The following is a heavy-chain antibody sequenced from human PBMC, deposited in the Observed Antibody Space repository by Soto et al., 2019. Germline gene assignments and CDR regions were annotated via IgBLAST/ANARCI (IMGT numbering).Heavy chain of an antibody. J-gene: IGHJ6*02. D-gene: IGHD3-3*01. CDR3: ARDSVTIFGVVMGSGMDV. V-gene: IGHV3-33*01. CDR2: IWYDGSNK. Sequence: QVQLVESGGGVVQPGRSLRLCCAASGFTFSSYGMHWVRQAPGKGLEWVAVIWYDGSNKYYADSVKGRFTISRDNSKNTLYLQMNSLRAEDTAVYYCARDSVTIFGVVMGSGMDVWGQGTTVTVSS. CDR1: GFTFSSYG.